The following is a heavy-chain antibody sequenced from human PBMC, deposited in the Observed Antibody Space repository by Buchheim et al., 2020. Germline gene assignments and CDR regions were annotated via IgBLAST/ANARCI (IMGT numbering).Heavy chain of an antibody. Sequence: QVQLVESGGGVVQPGRSLRLSCAASGFTFSSYAMHWVRQAPGKGLEWVAVISYDGSNIYYADSVKGRFTISRDNSKNTLYLQMNSLRAEDTAVYYCARDEGIAAAGDLFDYWGQGTL. CDR1: GFTFSSYA. CDR2: ISYDGSNI. D-gene: IGHD6-13*01. V-gene: IGHV3-30-3*01. CDR3: ARDEGIAAAGDLFDY. J-gene: IGHJ4*02.